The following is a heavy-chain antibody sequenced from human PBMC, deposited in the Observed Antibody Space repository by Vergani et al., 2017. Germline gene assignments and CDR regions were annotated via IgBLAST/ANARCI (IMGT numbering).Heavy chain of an antibody. CDR2: FDPEDGET. J-gene: IGHJ5*02. V-gene: IGHV1-24*01. CDR3: ATALRYCSGGSCYWFDP. CDR1: GYTLTELS. Sequence: QVQLVQSGAEVKKPGSSVKVSCKVSGYTLTELSMHWVRQAPGKGLEWMGGFDPEDGETIYAQKFQGRVTMTEDTSTDTAYMDLSSLRSEDTAVYYCATALRYCSGGSCYWFDPWGQGTLVTVSS. D-gene: IGHD2-15*01.